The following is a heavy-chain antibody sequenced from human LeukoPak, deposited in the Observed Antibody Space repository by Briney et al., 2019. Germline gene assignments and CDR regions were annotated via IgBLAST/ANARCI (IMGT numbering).Heavy chain of an antibody. D-gene: IGHD6-6*01. CDR1: GASDGSISSYS. CDR3: ARQGYSSSSVYYYYYMDV. V-gene: IGHV4-59*08. CDR2: LFSSGST. J-gene: IGHJ6*03. Sequence: PSETLSLTCTVSGASDGSISSYSWSWIRQPPGKGLEWIGYLFSSGSTNYQPSLKSRVTISMDMSKNQFSLNLSSVTAADTAVYYCARQGYSSSSVYYYYYMDVWGKGTPVTVSS.